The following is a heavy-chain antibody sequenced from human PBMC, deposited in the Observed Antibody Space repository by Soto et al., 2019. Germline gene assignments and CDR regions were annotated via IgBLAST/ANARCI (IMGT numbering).Heavy chain of an antibody. V-gene: IGHV3-30*18. CDR3: AKSPVVYGSGSYYFDY. D-gene: IGHD3-10*01. CDR2: ISYDGSNK. Sequence: GGSLRLSCAASGFTFSSYGMHWVRQAPGKGLEWVAVISYDGSNKYYADSVKGRFTISRDNSKNTLYLQMNSLRAEDTAVYYCAKSPVVYGSGSYYFDYWGQGTLVTVS. CDR1: GFTFSSYG. J-gene: IGHJ4*02.